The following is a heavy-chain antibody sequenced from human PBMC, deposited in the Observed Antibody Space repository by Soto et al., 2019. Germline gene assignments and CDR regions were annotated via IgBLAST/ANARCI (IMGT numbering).Heavy chain of an antibody. Sequence: GASVKVSCKASGYTFTSYCMHWVRQAPGQGLEWMGIINPSGGSTSYAQKFQGRVTMTRDTSTSTGYMELSSLRSEDTAVYYCARVFFGRSIVVVAATDYYYYYMDVWGKGTTVTVSS. CDR2: INPSGGST. D-gene: IGHD2-15*01. J-gene: IGHJ6*03. CDR3: ARVFFGRSIVVVAATDYYYYYMDV. V-gene: IGHV1-46*01. CDR1: GYTFTSYC.